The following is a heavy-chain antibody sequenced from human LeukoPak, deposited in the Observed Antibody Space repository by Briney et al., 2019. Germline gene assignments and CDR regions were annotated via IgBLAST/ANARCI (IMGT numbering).Heavy chain of an antibody. Sequence: GGSLRLSCAASGFTVSSNYMSWVRQAPGKGLEWVSVIYSGGSTYYADSVKGRFTISRDNAKNSLYLQMNSLRAEDTAVYYCARGPVSSSGFFGYWGQGTLVTVSS. CDR1: GFTVSSNY. J-gene: IGHJ4*02. D-gene: IGHD6-19*01. V-gene: IGHV3-53*01. CDR2: IYSGGST. CDR3: ARGPVSSSGFFGY.